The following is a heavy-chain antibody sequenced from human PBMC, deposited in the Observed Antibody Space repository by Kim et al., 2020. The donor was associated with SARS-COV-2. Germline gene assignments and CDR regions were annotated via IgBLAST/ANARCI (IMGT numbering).Heavy chain of an antibody. D-gene: IGHD3-3*01. Sequence: GGSLRLSCAASGFTFSSYAMSWVRQAPGKGLEWVSAISGSGGSTYYADSVKGRFTISRDNSKNTLYLQMNSLRAEDTAVYYCAKEGLRFLEWLSGYFDYWGQGTLVTVSS. CDR1: GFTFSSYA. V-gene: IGHV3-23*01. CDR2: ISGSGGST. CDR3: AKEGLRFLEWLSGYFDY. J-gene: IGHJ4*02.